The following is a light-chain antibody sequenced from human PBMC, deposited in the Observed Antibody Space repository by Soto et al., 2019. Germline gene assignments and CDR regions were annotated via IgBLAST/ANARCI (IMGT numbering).Light chain of an antibody. CDR1: QGISNY. CDR3: QQYNNAPWT. V-gene: IGKV1-27*01. Sequence: DIPMTQSPSSLSASAGDSVAITCRASQGISNYLAWFQQKPGKAPKLLVYAASTSQLGVPSRFSGSGSGTDFTLTIDSLQPEDVATYYCQQYNNAPWTFGQGTKVEIK. J-gene: IGKJ1*01. CDR2: AAS.